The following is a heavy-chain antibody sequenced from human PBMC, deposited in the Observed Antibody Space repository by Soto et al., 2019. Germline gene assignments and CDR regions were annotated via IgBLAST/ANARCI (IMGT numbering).Heavy chain of an antibody. J-gene: IGHJ4*02. V-gene: IGHV3-15*01. CDR1: GFTFSNAG. CDR3: TVKHDYGDTKLDY. Sequence: PGGSLRLSCAASGFTFSNAGMTWVRQAPGKGLEWVGRIKSKTDGGTTDYAAPVKGRLTISRDDSKNTLYLQMNSLKTEDTAVYYCTVKHDYGDTKLDYRGQGTLVTVSS. D-gene: IGHD4-17*01. CDR2: IKSKTDGGTT.